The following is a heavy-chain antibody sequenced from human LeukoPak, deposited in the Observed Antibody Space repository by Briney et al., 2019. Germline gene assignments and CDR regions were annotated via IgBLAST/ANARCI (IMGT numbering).Heavy chain of an antibody. CDR3: ARDEYSSSWGYFQH. CDR2: IYYSGST. CDR1: GGSISSSYYY. J-gene: IGHJ1*01. D-gene: IGHD6-6*01. Sequence: PSETLSLTCTVSGGSISSSYYYWGWIRQPPGKGLEWIGSIYYSGSTYYNPSLKSRVTISVDTSKNQFSLKLSSVTAADTAVYYCARDEYSSSWGYFQHWGQGTLVTVSS. V-gene: IGHV4-39*02.